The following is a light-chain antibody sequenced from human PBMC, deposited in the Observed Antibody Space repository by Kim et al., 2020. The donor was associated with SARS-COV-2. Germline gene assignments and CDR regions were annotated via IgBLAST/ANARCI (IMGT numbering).Light chain of an antibody. CDR1: PSINDY. J-gene: IGKJ2*01. CDR3: PQCYIPPRT. V-gene: IGKV1-39*01. CDR2: AAS. Sequence: APEVDQVTITCRASPSINDYLNCYQQRPGTAPTLLIYAASNLESGVPSMFSGSGSGTDFTHTISSLRPEDLATFYYPQCYIPPRTFGQETKLDI.